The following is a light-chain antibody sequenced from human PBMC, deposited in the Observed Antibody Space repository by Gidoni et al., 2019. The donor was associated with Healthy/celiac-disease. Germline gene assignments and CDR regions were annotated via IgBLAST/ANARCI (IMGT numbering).Light chain of an antibody. J-gene: IGLJ2*01. CDR2: GTS. CDR3: QSYDSSLSGVV. V-gene: IGLV1-40*01. Sequence: QSVLTQPPSVSGAPGQRVTISCTGSSSNIVAGYDLHWYQQLPGTAPKLLIYGTSNRPSGVPDRFSGSKSGTSASLAITGLQAEYEADYYCQSYDSSLSGVVFGGGTKLTVL. CDR1: SSNIVAGYD.